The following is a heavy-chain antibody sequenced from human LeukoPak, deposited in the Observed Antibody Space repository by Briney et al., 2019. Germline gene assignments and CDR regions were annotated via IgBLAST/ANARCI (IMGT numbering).Heavy chain of an antibody. CDR2: INNDGTYT. CDR1: GFTSSSYW. Sequence: QPGGSLRLSCAVSGFTSSSYWMHWVRQAPGKGLVWVSRINNDGTYTVYADSVKGRFTISRDNAKNTLYLQMNSLRPEDTAVYYCGREIEAPGKTLDYWGQGTLVTVSS. V-gene: IGHV3-74*01. CDR3: GREIEAPGKTLDY. J-gene: IGHJ4*02.